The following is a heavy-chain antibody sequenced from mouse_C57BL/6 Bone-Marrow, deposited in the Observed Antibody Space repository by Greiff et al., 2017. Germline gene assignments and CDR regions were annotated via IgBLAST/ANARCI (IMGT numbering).Heavy chain of an antibody. J-gene: IGHJ2*01. CDR3: ARDYYGSSWYFDY. Sequence: EVQLHQSGPELVKPGASVKISCKASGYTFTDYYMNWVKQSHGKSLEWIGDINPNNGGTSYNQKLKGKATLTVDKSSSTAYMELRRLTSGDSAVYYCARDYYGSSWYFDYWGQGTILTVAS. CDR2: INPNNGGT. V-gene: IGHV1-26*01. D-gene: IGHD1-1*01. CDR1: GYTFTDYY.